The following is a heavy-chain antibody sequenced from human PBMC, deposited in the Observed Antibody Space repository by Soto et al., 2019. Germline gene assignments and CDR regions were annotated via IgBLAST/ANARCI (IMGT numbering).Heavy chain of an antibody. D-gene: IGHD2-21*01. Sequence: PGGSLRRSCAVSGVTVSDHYKTVIRQAPGKGLEWVSYISGSGTYTNYADSVKGRFIISRDIAQNSLYLQMNSLRAEDTAVYYCAREGGGDELIGYYYYYMDVWGKGTTVTVSS. CDR3: AREGGGDELIGYYYYYMDV. CDR1: GVTVSDHY. V-gene: IGHV3-11*06. CDR2: ISGSGTYT. J-gene: IGHJ6*03.